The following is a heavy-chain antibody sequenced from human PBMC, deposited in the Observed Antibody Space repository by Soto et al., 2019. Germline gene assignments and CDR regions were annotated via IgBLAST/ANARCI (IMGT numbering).Heavy chain of an antibody. J-gene: IGHJ1*01. CDR2: IIPIFGTA. CDR3: ARVHDDFCSGYYDH. CDR1: GGTFSSYA. Sequence: SVKVSCKASGGTFSSYAISWVRQARGQGLEWMGGIIPIFGTANYAQKFQGRVTITADESKSTAYMELSSLRSEDTAVYYCARVHDDFCSGYYDHWGQGNLVTVSS. D-gene: IGHD3-3*01. V-gene: IGHV1-69*13.